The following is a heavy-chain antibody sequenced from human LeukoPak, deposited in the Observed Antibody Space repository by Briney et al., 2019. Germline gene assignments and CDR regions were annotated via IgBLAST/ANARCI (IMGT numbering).Heavy chain of an antibody. J-gene: IGHJ5*01. Sequence: PSETLSLTCSVSDDSISTYYWSWLRQPQGKGPEWIGNIHYSGSSVYNPSLKSRGTISIDTSRGQFFLKLNSVTAADTAVYFCALAPNSNWFDFWGPGTLVTVSS. CDR1: DDSISTYY. CDR3: ALAPNSNWFDF. V-gene: IGHV4-59*03. D-gene: IGHD2-8*01. CDR2: IHYSGSS.